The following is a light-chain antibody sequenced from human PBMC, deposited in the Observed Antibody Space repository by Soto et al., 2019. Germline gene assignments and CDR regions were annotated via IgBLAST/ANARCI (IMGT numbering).Light chain of an antibody. CDR2: EVT. J-gene: IGLJ2*01. CDR3: SSYAGSNSFVV. Sequence: QSALTQPPSASGSPGQSVTISCTGTSSDVGGYNFVAWYQQHPGKAPKLMISEVTKRPSGVPDRFSGSKSGNTASLTVSGLQAEDEAHYYCSSYAGSNSFVVFGGGAKLTVL. CDR1: SSDVGGYNF. V-gene: IGLV2-8*01.